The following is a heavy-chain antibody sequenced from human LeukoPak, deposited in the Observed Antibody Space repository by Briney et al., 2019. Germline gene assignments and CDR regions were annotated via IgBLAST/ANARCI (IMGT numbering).Heavy chain of an antibody. D-gene: IGHD3-10*01. Sequence: SETLSLTCTVSGGSISSYYWSWIRQPPGKGLEWIGYMYYSGSTNYNPSLKSRITISVDRSKNQFSLKLSSVTAADTAVYYCARHGGSGSYYNWFDPWGQGTLVTVSS. J-gene: IGHJ5*02. CDR1: GGSISSYY. V-gene: IGHV4-59*08. CDR3: ARHGGSGSYYNWFDP. CDR2: MYYSGST.